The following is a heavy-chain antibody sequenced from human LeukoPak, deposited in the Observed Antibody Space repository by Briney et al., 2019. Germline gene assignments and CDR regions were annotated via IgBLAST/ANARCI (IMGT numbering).Heavy chain of an antibody. CDR1: GYTFTSYG. J-gene: IGHJ4*02. V-gene: IGHV1-69*04. Sequence: GASVKVSCKASGYTFTSYGISWVRQAPGQGLEWMGRIIPILGIANYAQKFQGRVTITADKSTSTAYMELSSLRSEDTAVYYCASTVAAAGTVYYFDYWGQGTLVTVSS. CDR3: ASTVAAAGTVYYFDY. D-gene: IGHD6-13*01. CDR2: IIPILGIA.